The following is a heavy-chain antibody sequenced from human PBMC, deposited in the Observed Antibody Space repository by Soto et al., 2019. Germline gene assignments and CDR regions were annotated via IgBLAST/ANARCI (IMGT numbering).Heavy chain of an antibody. D-gene: IGHD3-22*01. CDR2: ISYDGSNK. CDR3: AKGDRAYSVVVASAY. V-gene: IGHV3-30-3*01. Sequence: PGGSLRLSCAASGFTFSSYAMHWVREAAGKGLEWVAVISYDGSNKYYADSVKGRFTISRDNSKNTLYLQMNSLRAEDTAVYYCAKGDRAYSVVVASAYWGQGTLVTVSS. J-gene: IGHJ4*02. CDR1: GFTFSSYA.